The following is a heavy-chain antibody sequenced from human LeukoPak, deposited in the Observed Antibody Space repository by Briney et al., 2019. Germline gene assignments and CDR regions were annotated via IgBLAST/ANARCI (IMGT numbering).Heavy chain of an antibody. CDR1: GYTFTSYD. Sequence: ASVKVSCKASGYTFTSYDINWVRQATGQGLEWMGWMNPNSGNTGYAQKFQGRVTMTRNTSISTAYMELSSLRSEDTAVYYCASMPALYYGMDVWGRGTTVTVSS. J-gene: IGHJ6*02. D-gene: IGHD2-2*01. CDR2: MNPNSGNT. V-gene: IGHV1-8*01. CDR3: ASMPALYYGMDV.